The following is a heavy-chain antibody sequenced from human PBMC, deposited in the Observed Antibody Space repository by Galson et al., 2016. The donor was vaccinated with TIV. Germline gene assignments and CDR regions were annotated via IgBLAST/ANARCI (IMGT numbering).Heavy chain of an antibody. V-gene: IGHV3-15*01. CDR2: IKNKIDGGTT. CDR3: ATWDYHDKGFHP. D-gene: IGHD1-7*01. J-gene: IGHJ5*02. Sequence: SLRLSCAASGFTFSSVWMNWFRQAPGMGLEWVGRIKNKIDGGTTDYGAPVKGRFTISRADSKSTVYLQMNSLNSEDTGVYYCATWDYHDKGFHPWGQGTLVTVSS. CDR1: GFTFSSVW.